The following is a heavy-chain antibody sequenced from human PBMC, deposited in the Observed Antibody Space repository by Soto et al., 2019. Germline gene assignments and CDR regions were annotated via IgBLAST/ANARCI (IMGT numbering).Heavy chain of an antibody. CDR1: GFTFSNAW. J-gene: IGHJ4*02. CDR3: TTDLIGSGSYYNPKYYFDY. CDR2: IKSKTDGGTT. Sequence: EVQLVESGGGLVKPGGSLRLSCAASGFTFSNAWMSWVRQAPGKGLEWVGRIKSKTDGGTTDYAAPVKGRFTISRDDSKNTPYLQMNSLKTEDTAVYYCTTDLIGSGSYYNPKYYFDYWGQGTLVTVSS. D-gene: IGHD3-10*01. V-gene: IGHV3-15*01.